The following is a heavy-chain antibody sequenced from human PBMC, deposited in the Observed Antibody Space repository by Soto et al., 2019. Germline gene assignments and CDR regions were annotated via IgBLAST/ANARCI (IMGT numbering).Heavy chain of an antibody. J-gene: IGHJ4*02. Sequence: PGGSLRLSCAASGFTFSSYAMSWVRQAPGKGLEWVSAISGSGGSTYYADSVKGRFTISRDNSKNTLYLQMNSLRAEDTAVYYCASRYSSGWYNLYFDYWGQGTLVTVSS. CDR2: ISGSGGST. CDR3: ASRYSSGWYNLYFDY. D-gene: IGHD6-19*01. CDR1: GFTFSSYA. V-gene: IGHV3-23*01.